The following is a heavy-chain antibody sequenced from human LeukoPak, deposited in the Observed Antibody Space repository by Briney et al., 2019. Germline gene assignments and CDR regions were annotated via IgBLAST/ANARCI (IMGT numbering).Heavy chain of an antibody. V-gene: IGHV1-18*01. D-gene: IGHD1-26*01. CDR1: GYTFTSYG. Sequence: ASVKVSCRASGYTFTSYGISWVRQAPGQGLEWMGWISAYNGNTNYAQKLQGRVTMTTDTSTSTAYMGLRSLRSDDTAVYYCARADREWELHWFDPWGQGTLVTVSS. CDR3: ARADREWELHWFDP. J-gene: IGHJ5*02. CDR2: ISAYNGNT.